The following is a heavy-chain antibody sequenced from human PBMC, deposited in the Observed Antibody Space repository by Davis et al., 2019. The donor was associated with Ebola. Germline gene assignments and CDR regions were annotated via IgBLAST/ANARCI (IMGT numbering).Heavy chain of an antibody. CDR1: GFTFSSYW. CDR3: ARDPDMVRGVGNYYFDY. D-gene: IGHD3-10*01. CDR2: IKQDGSEK. J-gene: IGHJ4*02. Sequence: PGGSLRLSCAASGFTFSSYWMSWVRQAPGKGLEWVANIKQDGSEKYYVDSVKGRFTISRDNAKNSLYLQMNSLRAEDTAVYYCARDPDMVRGVGNYYFDYWGQGTLVTVSS. V-gene: IGHV3-7*01.